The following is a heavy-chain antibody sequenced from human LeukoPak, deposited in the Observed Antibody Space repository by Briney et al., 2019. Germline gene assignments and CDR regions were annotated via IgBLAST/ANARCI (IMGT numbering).Heavy chain of an antibody. V-gene: IGHV1-46*01. CDR1: GFTFTNYN. CDR2: INPSGGST. CDR3: ARVRDGYNDAYDI. Sequence: ASVKVSCKASGFTFTNYNMHWVRQAPGQRREWIELINPSGGSTNYAQNFQARVTMTRDTSTSTVYMELSSLRSEDTAVYYCARVRDGYNDAYDIWGQGTMVTVPS. J-gene: IGHJ3*02. D-gene: IGHD5-24*01.